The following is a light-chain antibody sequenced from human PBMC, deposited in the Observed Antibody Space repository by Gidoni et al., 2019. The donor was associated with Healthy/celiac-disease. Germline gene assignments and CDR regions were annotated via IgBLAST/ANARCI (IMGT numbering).Light chain of an antibody. CDR3: QVWDSSSDHPV. CDR2: DDS. J-gene: IGLJ2*01. V-gene: IGLV3-21*04. CDR1: NIGSKS. Sequence: YVLTQPPSVSVAPGKTARITCGGNNIGSKSVHWYQQKPGQAPVLVIYDDSDRPSGIPARFSGSNSGNTATLTISRVEAGDEADYYCQVWDSSSDHPVFGGGTKLTVL.